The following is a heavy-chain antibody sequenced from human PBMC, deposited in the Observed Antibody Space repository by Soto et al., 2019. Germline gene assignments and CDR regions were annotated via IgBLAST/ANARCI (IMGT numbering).Heavy chain of an antibody. CDR3: ARGTAVTGLDY. J-gene: IGHJ4*02. CDR1: GDSVSSNSVV. V-gene: IGHV6-1*01. Sequence: SQTLSLTCAISGDSVSSNSVVWSWIRQSPSRGLEWLGRTYYRSKWYNDYATSVKSRISINPDTSKNQISLQLDSVTPEDTAVYFCARGTAVTGLDYWGQGALVTSPQ. CDR2: TYYRSKWYN. D-gene: IGHD6-19*01.